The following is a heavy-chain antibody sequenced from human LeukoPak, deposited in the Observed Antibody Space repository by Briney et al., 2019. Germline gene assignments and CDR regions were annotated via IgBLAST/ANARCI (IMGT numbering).Heavy chain of an antibody. CDR2: IYTTGST. V-gene: IGHV4-4*07. CDR1: GGPISNYY. D-gene: IGHD6-13*01. Sequence: RSSETLSLTCTVSGGPISNYYWSWIRQPAGKGLEWIGRIYTTGSTNCNPSLKSRVTMSVDTSKNQFSLKLSSVTAADTAVYYCARQYSSSWYMFAFDIWGQGTMVTVSS. CDR3: ARQYSSSWYMFAFDI. J-gene: IGHJ3*02.